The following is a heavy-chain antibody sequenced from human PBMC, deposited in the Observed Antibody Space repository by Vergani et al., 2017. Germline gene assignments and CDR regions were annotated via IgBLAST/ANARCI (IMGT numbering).Heavy chain of an antibody. CDR2: IYYSGRT. J-gene: IGHJ4*02. CDR3: ARGRGGDCLDY. D-gene: IGHD2-21*02. CDR1: GGSFSGYY. Sequence: QVQLQQWGAGLLKPSETLSLTCAVYGGSFSGYYWSWIRQHPGKGLEWIGYIYYSGRTYYNPSLKSRVTISVDTSKNQFSLKLSSVTAADTAVYYCARGRGGDCLDYWGQGTLVTVSS. V-gene: IGHV4-34*01.